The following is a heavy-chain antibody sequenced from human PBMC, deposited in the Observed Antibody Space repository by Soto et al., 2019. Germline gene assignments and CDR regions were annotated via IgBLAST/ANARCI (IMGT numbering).Heavy chain of an antibody. V-gene: IGHV3-30*18. Sequence: GGSLRLSCAASGFTFSSYGMHWVRQAPGKGLEWVAVISYDGSNKYYADSVKGRFTISRDNSKNTLYLQMNSLRAEDTAVYYCAKDGSGSYCDYWGQGTLVTVSS. J-gene: IGHJ4*02. CDR2: ISYDGSNK. CDR3: AKDGSGSYCDY. D-gene: IGHD1-26*01. CDR1: GFTFSSYG.